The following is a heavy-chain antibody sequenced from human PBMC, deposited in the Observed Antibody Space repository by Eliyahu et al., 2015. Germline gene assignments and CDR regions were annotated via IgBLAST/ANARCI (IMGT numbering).Heavy chain of an antibody. Sequence: EVQLVESGGGXVQPGGSLRLSCAASGFTFXSYXXHWVRQAPGKGLVWVSRINSDGSSTSYADSVKGRFTISRDNAKNTLYLQMNSLRAEDTAVYYCARVYYDSSGYPADDAFDIWGQGTMVTVSS. V-gene: IGHV3-74*01. D-gene: IGHD3-22*01. CDR2: INSDGSST. CDR1: GFTFXSYX. CDR3: ARVYYDSSGYPADDAFDI. J-gene: IGHJ3*02.